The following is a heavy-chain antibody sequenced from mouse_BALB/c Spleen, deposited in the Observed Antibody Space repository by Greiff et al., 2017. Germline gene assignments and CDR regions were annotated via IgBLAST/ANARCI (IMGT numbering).Heavy chain of an antibody. V-gene: IGHV1-80*01. CDR1: GYAFSSYW. CDR3: ARSNYRYDWYFDV. J-gene: IGHJ1*01. D-gene: IGHD2-14*01. Sequence: VQVVESGAELVRPGSSVKISCKASGYAFSSYWMNWVKQRPGQGLEWIGQIYPGDGDTNYNGKFKGKATLTADKSSSTAYMQLSSLTSEDSAVYFCARSNYRYDWYFDVWGAGTTVTVSS. CDR2: IYPGDGDT.